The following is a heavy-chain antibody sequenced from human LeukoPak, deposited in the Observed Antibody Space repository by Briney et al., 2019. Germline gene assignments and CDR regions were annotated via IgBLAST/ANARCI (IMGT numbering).Heavy chain of an antibody. CDR3: ARDFALGYCSSTRCPTIDAFDI. CDR1: GFTFSSYS. J-gene: IGHJ3*02. Sequence: PGGSLRLSCAASGFTFSSYSMNWVRQAPGKGLEWVSSISSSSSYIYYADSVKGRFTISRDNAKNSLHLQMNSLRAEDTAVYYCARDFALGYCSSTRCPTIDAFDIWGQGTMVTVSS. V-gene: IGHV3-21*01. CDR2: ISSSSSYI. D-gene: IGHD2-2*01.